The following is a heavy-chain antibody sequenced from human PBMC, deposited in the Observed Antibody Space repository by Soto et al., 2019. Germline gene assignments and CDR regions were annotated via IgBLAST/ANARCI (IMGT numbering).Heavy chain of an antibody. CDR1: GGSISSYY. CDR3: ARRESAFDI. J-gene: IGHJ3*02. CDR2: IYYSGST. Sequence: SETLSLTCTVSGGSISSYYWSWIRQPPGKGLEWIGYIYYSGSTNYNPSLKSRVTISVDTSKNQFSLKLSSVTAADTAVYYCARRESAFDIWGQGTMVTVS. V-gene: IGHV4-59*08.